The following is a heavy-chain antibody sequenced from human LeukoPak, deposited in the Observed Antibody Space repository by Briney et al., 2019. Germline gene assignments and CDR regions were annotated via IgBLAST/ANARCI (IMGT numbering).Heavy chain of an antibody. D-gene: IGHD3-9*01. J-gene: IGHJ4*02. CDR3: ARAIRYFAWYEGYYFDY. Sequence: GGSLRLSCAASGFTVSSNYMSWVRQAPGEGLEWVSVIYSGGSTYYADSVKGRFTISRDDSKNTLYPQMNRLRAEDTAVYYCARAIRYFAWYEGYYFDYWGQGTLVTVSS. CDR1: GFTVSSNY. V-gene: IGHV3-53*01. CDR2: IYSGGST.